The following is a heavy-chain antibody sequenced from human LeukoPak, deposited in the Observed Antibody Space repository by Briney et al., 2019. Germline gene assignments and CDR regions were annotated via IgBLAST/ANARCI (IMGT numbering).Heavy chain of an antibody. CDR2: ISGSSSTI. V-gene: IGHV3-48*04. J-gene: IGHJ6*03. CDR1: GFTFSSYS. Sequence: GGSLRLSCAASGFTFSSYSVNWVRQAPGKGLEWVSYISGSSSTIYYADSVKGRFTISRDNARNSLYLQMNSLRAEDTAVYYCARGIAAAGQYYYYYMDVWGKGTTVTVSS. CDR3: ARGIAAAGQYYYYYMDV. D-gene: IGHD6-13*01.